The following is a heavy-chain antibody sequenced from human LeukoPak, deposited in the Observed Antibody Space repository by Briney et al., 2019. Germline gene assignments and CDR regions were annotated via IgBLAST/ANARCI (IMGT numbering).Heavy chain of an antibody. D-gene: IGHD3-9*01. CDR3: AREADILTGYASGYNWFDP. CDR1: GGTFSSYA. J-gene: IGHJ5*02. V-gene: IGHV1-69*04. Sequence: ASVKVSCKASGGTFSSYAISWVRQAPGQGLEWMGRIIPIPGIANYAQKVQRRVTITADKSTSTAYMELSSLRSEDTAVYYCAREADILTGYASGYNWFDPWGQGTLVTVSS. CDR2: IIPIPGIA.